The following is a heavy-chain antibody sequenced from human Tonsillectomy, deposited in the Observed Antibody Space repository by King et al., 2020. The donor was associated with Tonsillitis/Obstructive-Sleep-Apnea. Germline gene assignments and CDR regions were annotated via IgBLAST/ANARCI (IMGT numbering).Heavy chain of an antibody. D-gene: IGHD3-22*01. V-gene: IGHV3-7*01. Sequence: VQLVESGGGLVQPGGSLRLSCAASGFTFNNYWMNWVRQAPGKGLEWVANIKEDESEKYYVDSVKGRFTISRDNAKNSLYLQMNSLRAEDTTICYCASGVNCGDGSDYRPFDNWGQGTMVTVSS. J-gene: IGHJ3*01. CDR1: GFTFNNYW. CDR2: IKEDESEK. CDR3: ASGVNCGDGSDYRPFDN.